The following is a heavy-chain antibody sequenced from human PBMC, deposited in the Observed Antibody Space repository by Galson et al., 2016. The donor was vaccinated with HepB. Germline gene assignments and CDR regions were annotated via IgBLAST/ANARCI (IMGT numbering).Heavy chain of an antibody. D-gene: IGHD6-13*01. Sequence: SVKVSCKASGGTFSKNVISWVRQAPGQGLEWMGGVVPVLGTSYYAQKFQDRITITADESTSTSFLELSSLRSDDTAVFFCATSSSSWYGDAYWGQGTLVTVSS. CDR1: GGTFSKNV. J-gene: IGHJ4*02. CDR2: VVPVLGTS. V-gene: IGHV1-69*13. CDR3: ATSSSSWYGDAY.